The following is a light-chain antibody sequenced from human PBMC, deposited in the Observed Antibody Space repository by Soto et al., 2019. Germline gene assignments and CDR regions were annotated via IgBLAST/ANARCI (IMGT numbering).Light chain of an antibody. CDR2: GAS. V-gene: IGKV3-15*01. Sequence: EIVVTQFPAILSLSPGERATLSCRPSQSVDINFAWFQQRPGQAPRLLIYGASTRATGIPARFSGSGSGTDFTLIISRLQSEDFAVYYCQQYHYWYTFGQGTELEIK. CDR3: QQYHYWYT. CDR1: QSVDIN. J-gene: IGKJ2*01.